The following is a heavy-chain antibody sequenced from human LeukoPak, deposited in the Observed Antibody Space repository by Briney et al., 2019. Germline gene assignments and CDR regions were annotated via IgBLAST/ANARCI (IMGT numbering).Heavy chain of an antibody. J-gene: IGHJ4*02. D-gene: IGHD6-19*01. Sequence: PSETLSLTCTVSGGSISSYYWSRIRQPPGKGLEWIGYIYYSGSTNYNPSLKSRVTISVDTSKNQFSLKLSSVTAADTAVYYCASSSGWYYFDYWGQGTLVTVSS. CDR1: GGSISSYY. CDR3: ASSSGWYYFDY. CDR2: IYYSGST. V-gene: IGHV4-59*08.